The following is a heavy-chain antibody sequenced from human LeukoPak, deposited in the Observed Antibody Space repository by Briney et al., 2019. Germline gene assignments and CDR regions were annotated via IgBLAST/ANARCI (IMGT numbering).Heavy chain of an antibody. CDR2: IYTSGNT. D-gene: IGHD6-6*01. J-gene: IGHJ6*03. CDR3: ARYWGSSYYYYYMDV. Sequence: PSETLSLTCTVSGGSISSGSYYWSWIRQPAGKGLEWIGRIYTSGNTNYNPSLKSRVTISVDTPKNQFSLKLSSAAAADTAVYYCARYWGSSYYYYYMDVWGKGTTVTVSS. V-gene: IGHV4-61*02. CDR1: GGSISSGSYY.